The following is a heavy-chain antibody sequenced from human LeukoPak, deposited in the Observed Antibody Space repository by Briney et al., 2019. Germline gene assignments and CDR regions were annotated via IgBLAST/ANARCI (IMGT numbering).Heavy chain of an antibody. CDR2: INHSGST. CDR3: ASAHYYYYYGMDV. Sequence: PSETLSLTCAVYGESFSGYYWSWIRQPPGKGLEWIGEINHSGSTNYNPSLKSRVTISVDTSKNQFSLKLSSVTAADTAVYYCASAHYYYYYGMDVWGQGTTVTVSS. J-gene: IGHJ6*02. CDR1: GESFSGYY. V-gene: IGHV4-34*01.